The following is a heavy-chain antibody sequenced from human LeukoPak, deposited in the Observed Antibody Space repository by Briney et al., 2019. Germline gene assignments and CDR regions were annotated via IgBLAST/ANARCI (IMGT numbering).Heavy chain of an antibody. Sequence: SETLSLTCNVSGGSITSHSWNWIRQSPGKGLEWIGYSYYSGTTNYSPSLKSRVTISLDTSKNQFSLKLNSVTAADTAVYYCTRRVATTGIYAFDIWGQGTMVTVSS. D-gene: IGHD1-1*01. CDR3: TRRVATTGIYAFDI. CDR1: GGSITSHS. J-gene: IGHJ3*02. CDR2: SYYSGTT. V-gene: IGHV4-59*11.